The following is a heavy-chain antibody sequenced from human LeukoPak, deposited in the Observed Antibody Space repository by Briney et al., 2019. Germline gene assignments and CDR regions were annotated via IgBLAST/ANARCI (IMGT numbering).Heavy chain of an antibody. CDR2: IYYSGST. V-gene: IGHV4-59*01. Sequence: SETLSLTCTVSGGSISSYYWSWIRQPPGKGLEWIGYIYYSGSTNYNPSLKSRVTISVNTSKNQFSLKLSSVTAADTAVYYCARSKLEPTTVDYWGQGTLVTVSS. D-gene: IGHD1-1*01. CDR1: GGSISSYY. CDR3: ARSKLEPTTVDY. J-gene: IGHJ4*02.